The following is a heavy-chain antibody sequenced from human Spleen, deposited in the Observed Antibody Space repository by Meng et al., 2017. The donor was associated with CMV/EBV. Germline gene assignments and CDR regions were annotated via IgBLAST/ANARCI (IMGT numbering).Heavy chain of an antibody. CDR2: ISSSGSTI. D-gene: IGHD1-26*01. V-gene: IGHV3-48*03. J-gene: IGHJ4*02. CDR3: ARDPSGSYYSQRNDY. CDR1: GFTFSLYE. Sequence: LSLTCAASGFTFSLYEMNWVRQAPGKGLEWVSYISSSGSTIYYADSVKGRFTISRDNAKNSLYLQMNSLRAEDTAVYYCARDPSGSYYSQRNDYWGQGTLVTVSS.